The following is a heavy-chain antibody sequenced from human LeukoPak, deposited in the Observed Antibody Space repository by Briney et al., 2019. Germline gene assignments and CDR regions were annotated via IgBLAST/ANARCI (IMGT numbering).Heavy chain of an antibody. CDR3: ARGFRYFDWLPRVRYYMDV. CDR1: GGSFSGYY. D-gene: IGHD3-9*01. Sequence: KPSETLSLTCAVYGGSFSGYYWSWIRQPPGKGLEWIGEINHSGSTNYNPSLKSRVTISVDTSKNQFSLKLSSVTAADTAVYYCARGFRYFDWLPRVRYYMDVWGKGATVTVSS. J-gene: IGHJ6*03. CDR2: INHSGST. V-gene: IGHV4-34*01.